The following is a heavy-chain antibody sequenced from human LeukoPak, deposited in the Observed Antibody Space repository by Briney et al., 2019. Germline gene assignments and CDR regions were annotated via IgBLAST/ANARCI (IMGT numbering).Heavy chain of an antibody. CDR3: ARGSDIAQLAFDY. CDR1: GGSFSGYY. CDR2: INHSGST. V-gene: IGHV4-34*01. J-gene: IGHJ4*02. D-gene: IGHD6-13*01. Sequence: SETLSLTCAVYGGSFSGYYWSWIRQPPGKGLEWIGEINHSGSTNYNPSLKSRVTISVDTSKNQFSLKLSSVTAADTAVYYCARGSDIAQLAFDYWGQGTLVTVSS.